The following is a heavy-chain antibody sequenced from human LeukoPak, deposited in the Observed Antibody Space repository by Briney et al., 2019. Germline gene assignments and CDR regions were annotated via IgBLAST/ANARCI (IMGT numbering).Heavy chain of an antibody. CDR2: INRSGTT. V-gene: IGHV4-34*01. CDR3: ARDEGYISSSSRVFDP. J-gene: IGHJ5*02. Sequence: SETLSLTCAVYGGSFSTYYWSWIRQSPGKGLEWIGEINRSGTTNYNPSLKNRVTISVETSKNQFSLKLNSVTAADTAVYYCARDEGYISSSSRVFDPWGQGTLVTVSS. CDR1: GGSFSTYY. D-gene: IGHD6-13*01.